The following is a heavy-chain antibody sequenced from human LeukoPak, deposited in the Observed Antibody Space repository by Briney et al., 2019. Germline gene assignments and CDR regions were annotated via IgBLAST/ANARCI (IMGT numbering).Heavy chain of an antibody. CDR3: AIEPRNYYYDSSGYYLYLPEYFQH. D-gene: IGHD3-22*01. Sequence: GGSLRLSCAASGFTFSSYGMHWVRQAPGKGLEWVAVISYDGSNKYYADSVKGRFTISRDNSKNTLYLQMNSLRAEDTAVYYCAIEPRNYYYDSSGYYLYLPEYFQHWGQGTLVTVSS. J-gene: IGHJ1*01. V-gene: IGHV3-30*03. CDR1: GFTFSSYG. CDR2: ISYDGSNK.